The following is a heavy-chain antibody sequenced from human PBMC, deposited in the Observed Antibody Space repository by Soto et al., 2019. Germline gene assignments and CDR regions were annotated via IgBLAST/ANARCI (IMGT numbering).Heavy chain of an antibody. V-gene: IGHV4-34*01. D-gene: IGHD6-19*01. J-gene: IGHJ4*02. CDR2: INHSGST. Sequence: SETLSLTCAVYGGSFSGYYWSWIRQPPGKGLEWIGEINHSGSTNYNPSLKSRVTISVDTSKNQFSLKLSSVTAADTAVYYCARGHSSGWLRWPLAAFDYWGQGTLVTV. CDR3: ARGHSSGWLRWPLAAFDY. CDR1: GGSFSGYY.